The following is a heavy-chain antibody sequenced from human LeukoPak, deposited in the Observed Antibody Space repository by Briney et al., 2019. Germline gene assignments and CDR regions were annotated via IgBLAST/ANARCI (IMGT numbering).Heavy chain of an antibody. CDR1: GLTSGSYW. J-gene: IGHJ4*02. V-gene: IGHV3-7*03. D-gene: IGHD2-8*02. Sequence: GLSLRLSCAASGLTSGSYWMTWVRHTPRHGLEWVANIEHDGSERNYMESVKGRFTISRDNGKNLLHLQMNNLRAEDTAVYYCAAGTGWTSEYWGQGILVTVSS. CDR3: AAGTGWTSEY. CDR2: IEHDGSER.